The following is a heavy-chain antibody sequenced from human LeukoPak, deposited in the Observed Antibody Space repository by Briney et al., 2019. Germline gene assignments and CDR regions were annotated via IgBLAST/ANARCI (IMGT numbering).Heavy chain of an antibody. V-gene: IGHV5-51*01. D-gene: IGHD2-15*01. CDR2: IYPGDSDT. CDR1: GYRFTNYW. Sequence: GESLKISCKGSGYRFTNYWIGWVRPMPGKGVEWMGIIYPGDSDTRYSPSFQGQVTISADKSISTAYLQWSSLKASDTAMYYCARHEDGSWLIDYWGQGTLVTVSS. J-gene: IGHJ4*02. CDR3: ARHEDGSWLIDY.